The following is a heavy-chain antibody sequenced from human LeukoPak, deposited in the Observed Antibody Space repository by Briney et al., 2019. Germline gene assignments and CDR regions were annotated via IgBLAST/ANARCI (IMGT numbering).Heavy chain of an antibody. Sequence: SCKASGGTFSSYAISWVRQAPGKGLEWVAVIWYDGSNKYYADSVKGRFTISRDNSKNTLYLQMNSLRAEDTAVYYCASGGGSYLANYFDYWGQGTLVTVSS. CDR2: IWYDGSNK. CDR1: GGTFSSYA. D-gene: IGHD1-26*01. V-gene: IGHV3-33*01. CDR3: ASGGGSYLANYFDY. J-gene: IGHJ4*02.